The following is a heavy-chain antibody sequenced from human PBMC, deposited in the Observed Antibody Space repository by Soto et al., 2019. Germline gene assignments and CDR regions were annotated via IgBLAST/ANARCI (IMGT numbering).Heavy chain of an antibody. D-gene: IGHD4-4*01. CDR1: GGSFSGYY. CDR3: ARGRRVTTVRSYYYYYGMDV. V-gene: IGHV4-34*01. Sequence: SETLSLTCAVYGGSFSGYYWSWIRQPPGKGLEWIGEINHSGSTNYNPSLKSRVTISVDTSKNQFSLKLSSVTAADTAVYYCARGRRVTTVRSYYYYYGMDVWGQGTTVTVSS. CDR2: INHSGST. J-gene: IGHJ6*02.